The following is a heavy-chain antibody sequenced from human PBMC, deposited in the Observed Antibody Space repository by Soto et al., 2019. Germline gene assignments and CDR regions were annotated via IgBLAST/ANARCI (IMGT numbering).Heavy chain of an antibody. J-gene: IGHJ4*02. V-gene: IGHV1-69-2*01. D-gene: IGHD1-26*01. CDR3: AAVRGSLGSLSFDY. CDR1: GITFSDLH. CDR2: IEVENDDR. Sequence: EVLLQQSGAEAREPAGVVKMSCAVSGITFSDLHMHWVKQAPRNGLEWVGLIEVENDDRLYAEKYRGRLNINTDTSRHTSYMELTSLTSDDTAIYFCAAVRGSLGSLSFDYWGQGTPVTVSA.